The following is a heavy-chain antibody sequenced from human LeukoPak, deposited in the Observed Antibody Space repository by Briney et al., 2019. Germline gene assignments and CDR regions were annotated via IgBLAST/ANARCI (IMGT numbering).Heavy chain of an antibody. CDR1: GGTFSSYA. D-gene: IGHD5-18*01. CDR3: ARDLGEDTAVVRGRSDAFDI. Sequence: SVKVSCKASGGTFSSYAISWVRQAPGQGLEWMGGIIPIFGTANYAQKFQGRVTITADESTSTAYMELSSLRSEDTAVYYCARDLGEDTAVVRGRSDAFDIWGQGTMVTVSS. J-gene: IGHJ3*02. CDR2: IIPIFGTA. V-gene: IGHV1-69*13.